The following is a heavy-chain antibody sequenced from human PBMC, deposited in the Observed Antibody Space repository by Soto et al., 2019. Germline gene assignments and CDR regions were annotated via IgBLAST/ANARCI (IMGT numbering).Heavy chain of an antibody. CDR1: GGSISSYY. Sequence: SETLSLTCTVSGGSISSYYWSWIRQPPGKGLGWIGYIYYSGSTNYNPSLKSRVTISVDTSKNQFSLKLSSVTAADTAVYYCARALWFGELFSYYYYCGMDVWGQGTTVTVSS. CDR2: IYYSGST. J-gene: IGHJ6*02. V-gene: IGHV4-59*01. CDR3: ARALWFGELFSYYYYCGMDV. D-gene: IGHD3-10*01.